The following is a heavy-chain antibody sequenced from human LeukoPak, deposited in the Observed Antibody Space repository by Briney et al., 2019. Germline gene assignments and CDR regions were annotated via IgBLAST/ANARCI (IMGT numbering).Heavy chain of an antibody. V-gene: IGHV5-51*01. J-gene: IGHJ6*03. CDR3: ARLAFCTNAVCFSNYYYSMDA. CDR2: IYPDDSDT. Sequence: GESLEISCKGSGYSFTSYWIGWVRQMPGKGLEWMGIIYPDDSDTKYSPSFQGQVTISADKSISTAYLQWSSLKASDTAMYYCARLAFCTNAVCFSNYYYSMDAWGRGTTVTVSS. D-gene: IGHD2-8*01. CDR1: GYSFTSYW.